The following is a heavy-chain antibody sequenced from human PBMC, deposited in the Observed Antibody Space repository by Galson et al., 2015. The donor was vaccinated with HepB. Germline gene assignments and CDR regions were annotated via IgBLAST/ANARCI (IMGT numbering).Heavy chain of an antibody. CDR3: ATDPPTGWGSQKGYFDY. CDR1: GYTFTSYG. CDR2: ISAYNGNT. J-gene: IGHJ4*02. V-gene: IGHV1-18*04. D-gene: IGHD3-16*01. Sequence: SVKVSCKASGYTFTSYGISWVRQAPGQGLEWMGWISAYNGNTNYAQKFQGRVTMTTDTSTSTAYMELRSLRSDDTAVYFCATDPPTGWGSQKGYFDYWGQGTLVTVSS.